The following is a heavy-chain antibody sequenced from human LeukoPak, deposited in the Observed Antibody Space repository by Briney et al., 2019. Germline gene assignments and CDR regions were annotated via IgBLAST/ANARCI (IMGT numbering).Heavy chain of an antibody. Sequence: GGSLRLSCAASGLTFSSYATSWVRQAPGKGLEWVSAISGSGGSTYYADSVKGRFTISRDNSKNTLYLQMNSLRAEDTAVYYCARAKCSSTSCSPGYWGQGTLVTVSS. CDR3: ARAKCSSTSCSPGY. CDR2: ISGSGGST. CDR1: GLTFSSYA. J-gene: IGHJ4*02. V-gene: IGHV3-23*01. D-gene: IGHD2-2*01.